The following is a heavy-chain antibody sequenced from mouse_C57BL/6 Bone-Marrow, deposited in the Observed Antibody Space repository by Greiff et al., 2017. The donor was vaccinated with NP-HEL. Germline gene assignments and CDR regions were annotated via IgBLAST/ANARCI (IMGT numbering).Heavy chain of an antibody. CDR2: ISDGGSYT. CDR1: GFTFSSYA. J-gene: IGHJ3*01. V-gene: IGHV5-4*03. CDR3: ARTGLRQVGRFAD. Sequence: DVMLVESGGGLVKPGGSLKLSCAASGFTFSSYAMSWVRQTPEKRLEWVATISDGGSYTYYPDNVKGRFTISRDNAKNNLYLQMSHLKSEDTAMYYCARTGLRQVGRFADWGQGTLVTVSA. D-gene: IGHD2-4*01.